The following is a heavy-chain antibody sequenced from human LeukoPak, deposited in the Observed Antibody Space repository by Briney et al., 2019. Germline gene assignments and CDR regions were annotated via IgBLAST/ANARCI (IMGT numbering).Heavy chain of an antibody. Sequence: PGGSLRPSCAAPGFTFSSYAMSSVPQARGKGLGWVSVISGSGGSTYYADSVKGRFTISRDNSKNTLYLQMNSLRAEDTAVYYCAKRSGYGSGSFDPWGQGSLVTVSS. J-gene: IGHJ5*02. CDR2: ISGSGGST. D-gene: IGHD3-10*01. CDR1: GFTFSSYA. V-gene: IGHV3-23*01. CDR3: AKRSGYGSGSFDP.